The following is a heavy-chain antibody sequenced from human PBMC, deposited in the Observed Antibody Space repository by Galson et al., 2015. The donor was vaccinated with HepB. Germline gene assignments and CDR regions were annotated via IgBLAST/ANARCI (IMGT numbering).Heavy chain of an antibody. CDR1: GFTFSSYA. CDR2: ISYDGSNK. V-gene: IGHV3-30*04. J-gene: IGHJ4*02. D-gene: IGHD5-18*01. CDR3: ARDRERTQLAPLDY. Sequence: SLRLSCAASGFTFSSYAMHWARQAPGKGLEWVAVISYDGSNKYYADSVKGRFTISRDNSKNTLYLQMNSLRAEDRAVYYCARDRERTQLAPLDYWGQGTLVTVSS.